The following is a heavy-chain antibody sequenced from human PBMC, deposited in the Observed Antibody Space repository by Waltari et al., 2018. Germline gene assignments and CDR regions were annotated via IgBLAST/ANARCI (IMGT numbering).Heavy chain of an antibody. CDR1: GDSLFTTSVA. CDR2: TYYMSQWRN. J-gene: IGHJ3*02. CDR3: ARGKFTAFDI. V-gene: IGHV6-1*01. Sequence: QVQLQQSGPGLVKPSQTLSLTCAVSGDSLFTTSVAWNWMRQSPSRGLEWLGRTYYMSQWRNEYALSVKGRITVNPDTAKNHFALHLDSVTPDDTAVYYCARGKFTAFDIWGQGTMVTVSS.